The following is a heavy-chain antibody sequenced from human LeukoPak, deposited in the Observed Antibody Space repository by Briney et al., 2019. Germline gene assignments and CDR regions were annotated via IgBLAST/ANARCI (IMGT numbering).Heavy chain of an antibody. CDR2: ISGGYGST. J-gene: IGHJ4*02. D-gene: IGHD3-22*01. CDR3: AKGVYYYDSSGYYYTYYFDY. Sequence: GGSLRHSCAASGFTFSNYAMSWVRQAPGKGLEWVSAISGGYGSTYYAGSVQGRFTISRDNSKNTLNLQINSLRAEDTAVYYCAKGVYYYDSSGYYYTYYFDYWGQGILVSVSS. CDR1: GFTFSNYA. V-gene: IGHV3-23*01.